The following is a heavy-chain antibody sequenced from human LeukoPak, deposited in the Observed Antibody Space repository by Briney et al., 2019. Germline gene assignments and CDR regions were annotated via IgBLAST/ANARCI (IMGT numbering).Heavy chain of an antibody. CDR3: AKGKASSWLDWFDP. D-gene: IGHD6-13*01. CDR2: TSGGGGST. J-gene: IGHJ5*02. Sequence: PGGSLRLSCAGSGFTFSTYAMSWVRQAPGRGLEWVSATSGGGGSTYYADSVRGRFTMSRDNSKNTVYLQMSSLRAEDTAVYFCAKGKASSWLDWFDPWGQGTLVTVSS. V-gene: IGHV3-23*01. CDR1: GFTFSTYA.